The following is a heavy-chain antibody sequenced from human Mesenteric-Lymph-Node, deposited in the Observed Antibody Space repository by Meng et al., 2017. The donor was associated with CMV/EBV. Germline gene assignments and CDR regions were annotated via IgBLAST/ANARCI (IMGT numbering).Heavy chain of an antibody. CDR3: ARPVGARDYGMDV. Sequence: LSLTCAASGFTFSDYYMSWIRQAPGKGLEWVSYISSSGSTIYYADSVKGRFTISRDNAKNSLYLQMNSLRAEDTAVYYCARPVGARDYGMDVWGQGTTVTVSS. CDR1: GFTFSDYY. D-gene: IGHD1-26*01. V-gene: IGHV3-11*04. CDR2: ISSSGSTI. J-gene: IGHJ6*02.